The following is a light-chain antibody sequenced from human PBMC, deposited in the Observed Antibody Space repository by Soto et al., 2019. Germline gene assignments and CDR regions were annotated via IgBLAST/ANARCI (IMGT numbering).Light chain of an antibody. CDR3: HSYDNNFSGSAV. CDR2: GNF. V-gene: IGLV1-40*01. J-gene: IGLJ2*01. CDR1: GSNIGASYD. Sequence: QSVLTQPPSVSGAPGQRVTISCAGSGSNIGASYDVHWYQQLPGTAPKLLIYGNFNRPSGVPDRFSGSKSGTSASLAITGLQAEDEADYYCHSYDNNFSGSAVFGGGTKLTVL.